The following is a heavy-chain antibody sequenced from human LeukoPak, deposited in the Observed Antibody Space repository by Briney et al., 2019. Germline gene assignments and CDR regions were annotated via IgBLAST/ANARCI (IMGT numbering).Heavy chain of an antibody. D-gene: IGHD3-9*01. CDR1: GGSISSYY. CDR2: IYYSGST. J-gene: IGHJ4*02. V-gene: IGHV4-59*01. CDR3: ARGGWYDSFFDY. Sequence: SETLSLTCTVSGGSISSYYWSWIRQPPGKGLEWIGYIYYSGSTNYNPSLKSRVTISVDTSKNQFSLKLSSVTAADTAVYYCARGGWYDSFFDYWGQRTLVTVSS.